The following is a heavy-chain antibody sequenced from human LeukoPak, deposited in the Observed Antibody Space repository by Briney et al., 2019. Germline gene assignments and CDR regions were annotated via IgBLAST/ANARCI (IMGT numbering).Heavy chain of an antibody. CDR1: GGTFSSYA. CDR3: ARGQDSSSWYEYYYYYYMDV. D-gene: IGHD6-13*01. V-gene: IGHV1-69*10. Sequence: GASVKVSCKASGGTFSSYAISWVRQAPGQGLEWMGGIIPILGTANYAQKFQDRVTITADKSTSTAYMELSSLRSEDTAVYYCARGQDSSSWYEYYYYYYMDVWGKGTTVTVSS. CDR2: IIPILGTA. J-gene: IGHJ6*03.